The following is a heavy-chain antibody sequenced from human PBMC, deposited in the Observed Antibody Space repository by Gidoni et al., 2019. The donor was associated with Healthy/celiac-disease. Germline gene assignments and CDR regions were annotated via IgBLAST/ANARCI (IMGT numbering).Heavy chain of an antibody. V-gene: IGHV3-7*01. J-gene: IGHJ3*02. CDR1: GFTFSSYW. CDR3: ARDSPTTYAFDI. Sequence: EVQLVESGGGLVQPGGALRLSCAPSGFTFSSYWMSWVRQAPGKGLEWVDNRKKDGSEKYYVDVVKGRFTISRDNAKNSLYLQMNSLRAEDTAVYYCARDSPTTYAFDIWGQGTMVTVSS. D-gene: IGHD4-17*01. CDR2: RKKDGSEK.